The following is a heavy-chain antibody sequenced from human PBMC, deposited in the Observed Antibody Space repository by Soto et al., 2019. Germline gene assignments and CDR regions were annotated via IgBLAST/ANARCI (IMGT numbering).Heavy chain of an antibody. CDR1: GLTFSSYW. Sequence: EVLLVESGGGLVQPGGSLRLSCAASGLTFSSYWMSWVRQAPGKGLEWVANIKQDGSEKYYVDSVKGRFTISRDNAKNSLYLQMNSLRAEDTGAYYCVRGSGGLPIWGQGTMVTVSS. V-gene: IGHV3-7*01. CDR2: IKQDGSEK. CDR3: VRGSGGLPI. J-gene: IGHJ3*02. D-gene: IGHD3-16*01.